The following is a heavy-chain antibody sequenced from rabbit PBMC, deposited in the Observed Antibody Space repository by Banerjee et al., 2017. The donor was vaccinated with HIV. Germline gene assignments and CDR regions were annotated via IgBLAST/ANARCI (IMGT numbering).Heavy chain of an antibody. CDR2: IYAGKGST. CDR3: ARIDSYDDYGDYAYATLDL. J-gene: IGHJ4*01. CDR1: GIDFSLYY. D-gene: IGHD2-1*01. Sequence: QLKESGGGLVQPGGSLKLSCKASGIDFSLYYMSWVRQAPGKGLEWIGIIYAGKGSTDYASWVNGRFTISSDNAQNTVDLQMNSLTAADTATYFCARIDSYDDYGDYAYATLDLWGPGTLVT. V-gene: IGHV1S7*01.